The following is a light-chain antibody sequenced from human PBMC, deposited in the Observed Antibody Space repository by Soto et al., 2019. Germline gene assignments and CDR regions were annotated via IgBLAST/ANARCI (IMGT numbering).Light chain of an antibody. CDR1: QSISMS. CDR2: GSS. CDR3: QQSYSLPRT. V-gene: IGKV1-39*01. J-gene: IGKJ1*01. Sequence: DIQLTQSPSSLSASVGDRVTITCRASQSISMSLNWYQQKSGKAPELLIFGSSTLQGVVSSKFSGSGSGTEFTLTINYPQPEDFATYYCQQSYSLPRTFGQGTKVAIK.